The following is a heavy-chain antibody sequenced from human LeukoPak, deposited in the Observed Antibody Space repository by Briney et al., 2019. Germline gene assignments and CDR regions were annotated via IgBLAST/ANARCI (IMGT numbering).Heavy chain of an antibody. CDR1: GGSFSGYY. J-gene: IGHJ4*02. CDR3: ARGSSSWYLVDY. D-gene: IGHD6-13*01. Sequence: PSEILSLTCAVYGGSFSGYYWSWIRQPPGKGLEWIGEINHSGSTNYNPSLKSRVTISVDTSKNQFSLKLSSVTAADTAVYYCARGSSSWYLVDYWGQGTLVTVSS. V-gene: IGHV4-34*01. CDR2: INHSGST.